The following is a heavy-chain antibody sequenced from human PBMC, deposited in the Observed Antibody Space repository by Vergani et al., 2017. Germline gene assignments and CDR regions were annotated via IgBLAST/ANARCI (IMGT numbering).Heavy chain of an antibody. CDR3: AKDRTSCYFY. CDR2: IYPGDSDT. J-gene: IGHJ4*02. Sequence: VQLVQSGAEVKKPGESLKISCKGSGYSFTSYWIGWVRQMPGKGLEWMGIIYPGDSDTRYSPSFQGQVTISRDNSKNTLYLQMNSLRAEDTAVYYCAKDRTSCYFYWGQGTLVTVSS. D-gene: IGHD2-2*01. CDR1: GYSFTSYW. V-gene: IGHV5-51*03.